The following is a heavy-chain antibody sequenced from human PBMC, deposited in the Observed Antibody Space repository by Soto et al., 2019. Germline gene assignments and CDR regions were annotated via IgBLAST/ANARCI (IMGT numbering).Heavy chain of an antibody. V-gene: IGHV1-69*08. CDR2: IIPILGIA. CDR1: GGTFSSYT. J-gene: IGHJ6*02. CDR3: ARENCSSTSCYPYYYYGMDV. D-gene: IGHD2-2*01. Sequence: QVQLVQSGAEVKKPGSSVKVSCKASGGTFSSYTISWVRQAPGQGLEWMGRIIPILGIANYAQKFQGRVTITADKSTSTDYMELSSLRSEYTAVYDCARENCSSTSCYPYYYYGMDVWGQGTTVTVSS.